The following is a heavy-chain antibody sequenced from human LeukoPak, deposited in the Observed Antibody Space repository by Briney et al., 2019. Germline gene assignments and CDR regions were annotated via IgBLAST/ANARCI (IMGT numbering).Heavy chain of an antibody. D-gene: IGHD3-16*02. CDR3: ARGYDYVWGSYRSPPGY. CDR2: INHSGST. J-gene: IGHJ4*02. CDR1: GGSFSGYY. V-gene: IGHV4-34*01. Sequence: SETLSPTCAVYGGSFSGYYWSWIRQPPGKGLEWIGEINHSGSTNYNPSLKSRVTISVDTSKNQFSLKLSSVTAADTAVYYCARGYDYVWGSYRSPPGYWGQGTLVTVSS.